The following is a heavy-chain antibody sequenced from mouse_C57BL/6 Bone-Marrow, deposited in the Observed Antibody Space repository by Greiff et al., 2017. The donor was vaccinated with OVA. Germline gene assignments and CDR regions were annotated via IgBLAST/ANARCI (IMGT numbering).Heavy chain of an antibody. D-gene: IGHD6-2*01. CDR2: ISSGGSYT. V-gene: IGHV5-6*02. CDR1: GFTFSSYG. CDR3: ARRGGSLFDY. J-gene: IGHJ2*01. Sequence: DVMLVESGGDLVKPGGSLKLSCAASGFTFSSYGMSWVRQTPDKRLEWVATISSGGSYTYYPDSVKGRFTISRDNAKNTLYLQMSSLKSEDTAMYYCARRGGSLFDYWGQGTTLTVSS.